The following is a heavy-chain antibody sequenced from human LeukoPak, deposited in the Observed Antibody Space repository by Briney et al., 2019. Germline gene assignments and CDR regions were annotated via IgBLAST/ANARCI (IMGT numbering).Heavy chain of an antibody. CDR2: MNPNSGRT. J-gene: IGHJ4*02. Sequence: ASVKVSCKASGYTLTSYDINWVRQATGQGLEWMGWMNPNSGRTGYAQNFQGRITITRNTSISTAYMELSSLRSEDTAVYYCTRETSSRYFDFWGQGTLVTVSS. V-gene: IGHV1-8*01. CDR3: TRETSSRYFDF. CDR1: GYTLTSYD.